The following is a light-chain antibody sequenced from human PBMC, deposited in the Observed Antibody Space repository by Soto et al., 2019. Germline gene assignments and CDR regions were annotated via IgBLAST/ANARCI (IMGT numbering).Light chain of an antibody. Sequence: SLTEPGSRSGSPGHSVTISCTGTISDVGGYKYGSWYQQKPGKAPKLIIYGVSRCPSGVPNRFSGSKSGTRASLTSSGLQAEDEGDYYCCSYEGRPDVFGTGPKVT. CDR3: CSYEGRPDV. V-gene: IGLV2-11*01. CDR2: GVS. J-gene: IGLJ1*01. CDR1: ISDVGGYKY.